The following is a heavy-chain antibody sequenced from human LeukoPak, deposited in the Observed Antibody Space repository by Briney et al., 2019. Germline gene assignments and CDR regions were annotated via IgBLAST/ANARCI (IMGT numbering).Heavy chain of an antibody. V-gene: IGHV4-59*01. CDR3: ARDPFRFNY. CDR1: GGSISSYY. CDR2: IYYSGST. J-gene: IGHJ4*02. D-gene: IGHD3-3*02. Sequence: SETLSLTCTVSGGSISSYYWSWIRQPPGKGLEWIGYIYYSGSTNYSPSLKSRVTISVDTSKNQFSLKLSSVTAADTAVYYCARDPFRFNYWGQGTLVTVSS.